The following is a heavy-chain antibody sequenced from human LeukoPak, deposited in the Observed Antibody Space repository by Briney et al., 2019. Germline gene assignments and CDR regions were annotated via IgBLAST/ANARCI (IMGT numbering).Heavy chain of an antibody. D-gene: IGHD3-9*01. J-gene: IGHJ4*02. Sequence: TLSLTCSASGGSITSGGYYWTWIRQHPEKGLEWIGYVYHTGRIRYNPFLESRVSMSIDTSKNQFSLNLNSVTAADTAVYYCARGLGDSFGFDYWGRGTLVTVSS. CDR1: GGSITSGGYY. V-gene: IGHV4-31*03. CDR3: ARGLGDSFGFDY. CDR2: VYHTGRI.